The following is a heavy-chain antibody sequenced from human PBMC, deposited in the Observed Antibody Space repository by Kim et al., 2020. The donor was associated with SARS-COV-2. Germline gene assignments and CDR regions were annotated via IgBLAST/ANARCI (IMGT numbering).Heavy chain of an antibody. J-gene: IGHJ4*02. CDR2: GSEK. V-gene: IGHV3-7*03. CDR3: VRGSYNFAH. Sequence: GSEKNYGESVKGPFTISRDNAKNPLYLQMNGLRVDDTAVYYCVRGSYNFAHWGQGTLAPVSS. D-gene: IGHD1-26*01.